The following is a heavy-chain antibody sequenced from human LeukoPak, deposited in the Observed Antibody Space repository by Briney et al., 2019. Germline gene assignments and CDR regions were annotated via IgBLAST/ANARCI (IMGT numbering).Heavy chain of an antibody. J-gene: IGHJ5*02. V-gene: IGHV1-2*02. Sequence: VSVKVSCKASGYTFTGYYMHWLRQAPGQGLEWMGWINPNSGGTNYAQRFQGRVTMTRDTSISTAYMELSRLRSDDTAVYLCARVLPNNWFAPWGQGTLVTVPS. CDR1: GYTFTGYY. D-gene: IGHD3-3*01. CDR2: INPNSGGT. CDR3: ARVLPNNWFAP.